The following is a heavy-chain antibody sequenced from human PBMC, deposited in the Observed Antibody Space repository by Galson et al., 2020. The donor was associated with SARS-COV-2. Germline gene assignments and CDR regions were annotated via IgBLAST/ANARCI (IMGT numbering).Heavy chain of an antibody. CDR1: SGSISSYY. J-gene: IGHJ4*02. V-gene: IGHV4-59*01. CDR3: ARGPTYYYDTSAYTFDY. Sequence: SETLYLTCTVSSGSISSYYWSWIRQPPGKGLEWIAFIHYTGSTKYNPSLKSRVTISIDTSKNQFSLELSSVTAADTAVYYCARGPTYYYDTSAYTFDYWGQGTLVTVSS. CDR2: IHYTGST. D-gene: IGHD3-22*01.